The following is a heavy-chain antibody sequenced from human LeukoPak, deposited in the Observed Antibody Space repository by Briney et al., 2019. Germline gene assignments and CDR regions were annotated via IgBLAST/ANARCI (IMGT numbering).Heavy chain of an antibody. D-gene: IGHD7-27*01. CDR1: GFTFSKYW. J-gene: IGHJ4*02. Sequence: GGSLRLSCAASGFTFSKYWMNWVRQAPGKGLEWVANIKQDGSEKYYVDSVKGRFTISRDNAKNSLYLQMNSLRAEDTAVYYCASSGDWGQGTLVTVSS. CDR3: ASSGD. CDR2: IKQDGSEK. V-gene: IGHV3-7*01.